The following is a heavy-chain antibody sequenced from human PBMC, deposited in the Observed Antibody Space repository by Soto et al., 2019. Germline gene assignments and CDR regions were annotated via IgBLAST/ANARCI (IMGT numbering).Heavy chain of an antibody. J-gene: IGHJ4*02. CDR3: ASWHDAADY. Sequence: EVQLVESGGGLVQLGGSLRLSCAASGFTFSSCSMNWVRQAPGKGLEWLSYISSTSSTIYYADSVKGRFTISRDNAKNSLYLKMNSLRDEDTAVYYCASWHDAADYWGQGTLVTVAS. CDR2: ISSTSSTI. CDR1: GFTFSSCS. V-gene: IGHV3-48*02. D-gene: IGHD3-16*01.